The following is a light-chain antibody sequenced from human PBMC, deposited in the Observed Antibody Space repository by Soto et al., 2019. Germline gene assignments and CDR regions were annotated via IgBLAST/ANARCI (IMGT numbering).Light chain of an antibody. V-gene: IGKV1-5*03. J-gene: IGKJ2*01. CDR3: QQYNNWPPYT. CDR1: QTISSW. Sequence: DIQMTQSPSTLSGSVGDRVTITCRASQTISSWLAWYQQKPGKAPKLLIYKASTLKSGVPSRFSGSGSGTEFTLTISSLQPEDFAVYYCQQYNNWPPYTFGQGTKVDIK. CDR2: KAS.